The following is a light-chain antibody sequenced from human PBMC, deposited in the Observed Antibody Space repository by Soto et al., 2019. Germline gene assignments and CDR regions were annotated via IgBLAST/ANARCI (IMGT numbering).Light chain of an antibody. V-gene: IGKV1-33*01. J-gene: IGKJ4*01. Sequence: DIPMTQSPSSLSASVGDRVTITCQASQDISNYLNWYQQKPGKAPKLLIYDASNLETGVPSRFSGSGSGTDFTFTISSLQPEDIATYYCQQYDNLPLTFRGGTKVEIK. CDR1: QDISNY. CDR3: QQYDNLPLT. CDR2: DAS.